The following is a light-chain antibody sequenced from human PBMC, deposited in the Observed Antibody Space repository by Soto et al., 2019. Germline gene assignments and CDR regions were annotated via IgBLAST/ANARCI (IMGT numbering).Light chain of an antibody. CDR1: QSLLHSNGYNY. J-gene: IGKJ4*01. Sequence: DIVMTQSPLSLPVTPGEPASISCRSSQSLLHSNGYNYLDWYLQKPGQSPQLLLYLGSHRASGVPDRFSGSGSGTDFTLKISRVEAEDVGIYYCMQALQTPLTFGGGTKVE. V-gene: IGKV2-28*01. CDR2: LGS. CDR3: MQALQTPLT.